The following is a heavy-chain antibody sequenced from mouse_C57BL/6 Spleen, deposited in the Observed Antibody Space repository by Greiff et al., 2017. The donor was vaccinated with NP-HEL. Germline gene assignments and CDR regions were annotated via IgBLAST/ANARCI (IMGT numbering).Heavy chain of an antibody. V-gene: IGHV5-4*03. Sequence: EVKVVESGGGLVKPGGSLKLSCAASGFTFSSYAMSWVRQTPEKRLEWVATISDGGSYTYYPDNVKGRFTISRDNAKNNLYLQMSHLKSEDTAMYYCARGAQAPFDYWGQGTTLTVSS. CDR2: ISDGGSYT. J-gene: IGHJ2*01. D-gene: IGHD3-2*02. CDR1: GFTFSSYA. CDR3: ARGAQAPFDY.